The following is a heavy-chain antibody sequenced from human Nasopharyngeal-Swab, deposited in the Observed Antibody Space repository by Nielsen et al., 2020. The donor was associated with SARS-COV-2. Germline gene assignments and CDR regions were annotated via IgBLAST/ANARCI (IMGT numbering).Heavy chain of an antibody. D-gene: IGHD3-22*01. CDR3: ASYYYDSSGYSYWFDP. J-gene: IGHJ5*02. V-gene: IGHV4-39*01. Sequence: SETLSLTCTVSGDSISSNSYYWGWIRQSPGKGLEWIGSFSYSGTTYFNPSLKSRVTISVDTSKNQFSVKLSSVTAADTAVYYCASYYYDSSGYSYWFDPWGQGTLVTVSS. CDR1: GDSISSNSYY. CDR2: FSYSGTT.